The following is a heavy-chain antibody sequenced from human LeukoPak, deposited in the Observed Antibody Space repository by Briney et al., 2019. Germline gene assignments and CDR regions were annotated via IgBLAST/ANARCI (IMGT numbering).Heavy chain of an antibody. D-gene: IGHD3-3*01. CDR2: ISSSGSTI. CDR1: GFTFSSYE. CDR3: ARGGTDFWSGHSTTNWFDP. Sequence: QPGGSLRLSCAASGFTFSSYEMNWVRQAPGKGLEWVSYISSSGSTIYYADSVKGRFTISRDNAKNSLYLQMNSLRAEDTAVYYCARGGTDFWSGHSTTNWFDPWGQGTLVTVSS. V-gene: IGHV3-48*03. J-gene: IGHJ5*02.